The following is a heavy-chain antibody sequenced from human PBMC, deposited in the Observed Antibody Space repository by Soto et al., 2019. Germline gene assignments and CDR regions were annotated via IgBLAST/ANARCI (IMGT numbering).Heavy chain of an antibody. CDR1: GYRFTEFG. CDR2: SRADNSHP. Sequence: QVQLLQSGPEVKKPGASVKVSCRAFGYRFTEFGISWVRQAPGQGLEWVGWSRADNSHPNYAKSLQGRVNVTTDTSSNTADMELTSLTSADTAVYYCARAADRFDFAWGRNDALDIWGQGTLVFVSS. D-gene: IGHD3-16*01. J-gene: IGHJ3*02. V-gene: IGHV1-18*01. CDR3: ARAADRFDFAWGRNDALDI.